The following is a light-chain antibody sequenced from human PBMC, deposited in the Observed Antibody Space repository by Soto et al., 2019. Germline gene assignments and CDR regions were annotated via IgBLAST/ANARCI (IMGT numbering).Light chain of an antibody. CDR2: GAS. J-gene: IGKJ1*01. CDR1: QSVSSN. CDR3: QQYNNWPRT. V-gene: IGKV3-15*01. Sequence: EIVMTQSPATLSVSPGERATLSCRASQSVSSNLAWYQQKPGQAPRLLIYGASTRATGIPARFSGSGSGTEVTLTISRLQSEDFAVYYCQQYNNWPRTFGQGTKVEIK.